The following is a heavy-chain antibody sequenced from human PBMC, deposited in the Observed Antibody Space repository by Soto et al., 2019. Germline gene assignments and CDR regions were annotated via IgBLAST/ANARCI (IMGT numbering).Heavy chain of an antibody. V-gene: IGHV1-69*13. J-gene: IGHJ6*02. CDR3: ARVRDYYDSSGYYNYYYYGMDV. Sequence: GASVKVSCKASGGTFSSYAISWVRQAPGQGLEWMGGIIPIFGTANYAQKFQGRVTITADESTSTAYMELSSLRSEDTAVYYCARVRDYYDSSGYYNYYYYGMDVWGQGTTVTVSS. CDR2: IIPIFGTA. D-gene: IGHD3-22*01. CDR1: GGTFSSYA.